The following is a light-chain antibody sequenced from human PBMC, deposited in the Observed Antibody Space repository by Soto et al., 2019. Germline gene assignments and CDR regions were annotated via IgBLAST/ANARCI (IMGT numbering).Light chain of an antibody. Sequence: PGERATLSCRASQTVSSSYLAWYQQKLGQAPRLLIYGATSRATGIPDRFSGSGSGTDFTLTISRLEPKDFAVYYCQQCDNWPRTFGQGTKLEIK. CDR2: GAT. J-gene: IGKJ2*01. V-gene: IGKV3-20*01. CDR3: QQCDNWPRT. CDR1: QTVSSSY.